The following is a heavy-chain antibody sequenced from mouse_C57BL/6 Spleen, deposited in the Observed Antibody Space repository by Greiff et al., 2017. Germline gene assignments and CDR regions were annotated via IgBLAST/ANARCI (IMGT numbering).Heavy chain of an antibody. CDR2: IWWDDDK. Sequence: ESGPGILQPSQTLSLTCSFSGFSLSTFGMGVGWIRQPSGKGLEWLAHIWWDDDKYYNPALKSRLTISKDTSKNQVFLKIANVDTADTATYYCARIEGITTVVATNYYAMDYWGQGTSVTVSS. D-gene: IGHD1-1*01. V-gene: IGHV8-8*01. J-gene: IGHJ4*01. CDR3: ARIEGITTVVATNYYAMDY. CDR1: GFSLSTFGMG.